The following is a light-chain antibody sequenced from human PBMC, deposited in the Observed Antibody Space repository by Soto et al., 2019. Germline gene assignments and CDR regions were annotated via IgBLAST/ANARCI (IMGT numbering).Light chain of an antibody. CDR1: QSVSSN. V-gene: IGKV3-15*01. CDR3: QQYNNWPET. J-gene: IGKJ1*01. Sequence: EIVKIQSPAALFMSPGERATLSCRASQSVSSNLAWYQQKPGQAPRLLIYGASTRATGIPARFSGSGSGTEFTLTISSLQSEDFAVYYCQQYNNWPETFGQGTKVDIK. CDR2: GAS.